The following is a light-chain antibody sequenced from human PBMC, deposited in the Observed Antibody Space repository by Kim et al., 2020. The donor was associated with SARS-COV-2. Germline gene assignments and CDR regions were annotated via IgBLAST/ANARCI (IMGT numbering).Light chain of an antibody. Sequence: ELTQPPSASGTPGQRVTISCSGSSSNIGSNNVVWYQQLPGAAPNLLIYSNNQRPSGIPDRFSGSRSGTSASLAISGVQAGDEADYYCAVWDDSRKQGVFGGGTQLTVL. V-gene: IGLV1-44*01. CDR2: SNN. J-gene: IGLJ3*02. CDR1: SSNIGSNN. CDR3: AVWDDSRKQGV.